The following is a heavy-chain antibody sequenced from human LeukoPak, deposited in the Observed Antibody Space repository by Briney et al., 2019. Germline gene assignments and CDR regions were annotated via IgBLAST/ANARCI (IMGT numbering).Heavy chain of an antibody. Sequence: GGSLRLSCAASGFTFSSYSMNWVRQAPGKGLEWVSYISSSSSTIYYADSVKGRFTISRDNAKNSLYLQMNSLRAEDTAVYYCAAAKQYYYDSRAFDIWGQGTMVTVSS. J-gene: IGHJ3*02. CDR1: GFTFSSYS. D-gene: IGHD3-22*01. CDR2: ISSSSSTI. CDR3: AAAKQYYYDSRAFDI. V-gene: IGHV3-48*01.